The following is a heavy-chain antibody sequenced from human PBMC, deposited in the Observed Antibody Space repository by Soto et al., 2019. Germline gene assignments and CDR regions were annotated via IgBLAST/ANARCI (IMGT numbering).Heavy chain of an antibody. D-gene: IGHD3-10*01. CDR1: GDSIRSYY. V-gene: IGHV4-4*07. CDR2: IYTRGST. CDR3: ARDRILFGLGSFPDS. Sequence: PSETLSLTCTVSGDSIRSYYWSWIRQPAGKGLEWIGRIYTRGSTNYNPSLKSRVTMSVDTAKNQVSLKLTSVTAADTAMYYCARDRILFGLGSFPDSWGQGTLVTVSS. J-gene: IGHJ4*02.